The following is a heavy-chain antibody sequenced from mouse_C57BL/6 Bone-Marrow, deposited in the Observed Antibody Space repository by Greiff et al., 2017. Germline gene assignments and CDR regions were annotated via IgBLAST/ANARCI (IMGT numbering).Heavy chain of an antibody. CDR3: ARGIYYGYAMDY. J-gene: IGHJ4*01. D-gene: IGHD1-1*01. V-gene: IGHV1-82*01. CDR1: GYAFSSSW. CDR2: IYPGDGDT. Sequence: QVQLQQSGPELVKPGASVKISCKASGYAFSSSWMNWVKQRPGKGLEWIGRIYPGDGDTNYNGKFKGKATLTADQSSSTAYMQLSSLTSEDSAVYFCARGIYYGYAMDYWGQGTSVTVSS.